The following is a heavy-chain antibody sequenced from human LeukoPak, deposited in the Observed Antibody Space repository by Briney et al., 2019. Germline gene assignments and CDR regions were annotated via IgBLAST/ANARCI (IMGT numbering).Heavy chain of an antibody. CDR2: IYYSGST. V-gene: IGHV4-39*07. D-gene: IGHD3-10*01. Sequence: SETLSLTCTVSGGSISSSSYYWGWIRQPPGKGLEWIGSIYYSGSTYYNPSLKSRVTISVDTSKNQFSLKLSSVTAADTAVYYCARGEWGVRASEGGWYFDYWGQGTLVTVSS. CDR3: ARGEWGVRASEGGWYFDY. CDR1: GGSISSSSYY. J-gene: IGHJ4*02.